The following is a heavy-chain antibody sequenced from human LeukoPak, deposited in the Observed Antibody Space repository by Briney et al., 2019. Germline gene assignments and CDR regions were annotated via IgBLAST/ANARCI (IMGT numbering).Heavy chain of an antibody. CDR2: IIPIFGIA. D-gene: IGHD6-13*01. CDR3: ARYWGAAAGPENDAFDI. J-gene: IGHJ3*02. CDR1: GGTFSSYA. V-gene: IGHV1-69*05. Sequence: SVKVSCKASGGTFSSYAISWVRQAPGQGLEWMGGIIPIFGIANYAQKFQGRVTITTDESTSTAYMELSSLRSEDTAVYYCARYWGAAAGPENDAFDIWGQGTMVTVSS.